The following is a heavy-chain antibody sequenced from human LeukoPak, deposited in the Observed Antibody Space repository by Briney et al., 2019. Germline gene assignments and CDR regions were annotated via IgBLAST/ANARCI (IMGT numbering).Heavy chain of an antibody. D-gene: IGHD6-13*01. CDR2: IYYSGST. CDR3: ARGSIAAAGMWSYWFDP. Sequence: PSETLSLTCTVSGGSISSGDYYWSWIRQPPGKGLEWIGYIYYSGSTYYNPSLKSRVTISVDTSKNQFSLKLSSVTAADTAVYYCARGSIAAAGMWSYWFDPWGQGTLVTVSS. J-gene: IGHJ5*02. CDR1: GGSISSGDYY. V-gene: IGHV4-30-4*01.